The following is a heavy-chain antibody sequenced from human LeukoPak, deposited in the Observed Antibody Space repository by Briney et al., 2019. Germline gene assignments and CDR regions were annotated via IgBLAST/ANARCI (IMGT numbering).Heavy chain of an antibody. Sequence: TLSLTWTVSGGSISSGSYYWSWIRQPAGKGLEWIGRIYTSGSTNYNPSLKSRVTISVDTSKNQFSLKLSSVTAADTAVYYCARGGDIAAAGIGFDYWGQGTLVTVSS. J-gene: IGHJ4*02. CDR3: ARGGDIAAAGIGFDY. CDR1: GGSISSGSYY. D-gene: IGHD6-13*01. V-gene: IGHV4-61*02. CDR2: IYTSGST.